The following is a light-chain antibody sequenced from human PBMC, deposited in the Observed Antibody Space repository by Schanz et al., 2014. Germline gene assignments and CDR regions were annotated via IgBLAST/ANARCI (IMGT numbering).Light chain of an antibody. CDR1: QSVSSN. CDR3: QQHGNSPLT. J-gene: IGKJ4*01. CDR2: GAS. V-gene: IGKV3-15*01. Sequence: EIVMTQSPATLSVSPGERATLSCRASQSVSSNLAWYQQKPGQAPRLLIYGASTRATGIPARFSGSGSGTEFTLTISSLQSEDFAVYYCQQHGNSPLTFGGGTKVQVK.